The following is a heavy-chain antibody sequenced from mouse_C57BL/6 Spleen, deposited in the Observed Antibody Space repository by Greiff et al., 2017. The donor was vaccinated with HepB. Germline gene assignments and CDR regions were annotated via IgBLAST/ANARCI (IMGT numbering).Heavy chain of an antibody. Sequence: QVHVKQSGAELVKPGASVKISCKASGYAFSSYWMNWVKQRPGKGLEWIGQIYPGDGDTNYNGKFKGKATLTADKSSSTAYMQLSSLTSEDSAVYFCAKEGKIYYYGSSYVAPWYFDVWGTGTTVTVSS. CDR2: IYPGDGDT. V-gene: IGHV1-80*01. J-gene: IGHJ1*03. CDR3: AKEGKIYYYGSSYVAPWYFDV. D-gene: IGHD1-1*01. CDR1: GYAFSSYW.